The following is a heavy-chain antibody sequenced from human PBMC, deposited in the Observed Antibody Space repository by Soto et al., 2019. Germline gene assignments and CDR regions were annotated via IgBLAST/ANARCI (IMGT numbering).Heavy chain of an antibody. CDR2: IYSGGSA. Sequence: EVQLVETGGGLIQPGGSLRLSCAASGFTVSSNYMSWVRQAPGKGLEWVSVIYSGGSAYYADSVKGRFTISRDNSKNTLYLQMNSLRAADPAVYYCARGHYDFWSGQGENWGKGTLVTVSS. CDR1: GFTVSSNY. J-gene: IGHJ4*02. CDR3: ARGHYDFWSGQGEN. D-gene: IGHD3-3*01. V-gene: IGHV3-53*02.